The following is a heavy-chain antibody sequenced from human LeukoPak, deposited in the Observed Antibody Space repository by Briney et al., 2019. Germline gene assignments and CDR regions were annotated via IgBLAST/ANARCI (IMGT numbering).Heavy chain of an antibody. Sequence: GRSLRLSCAASGFTFDDYAMHWVRQAPGKGLEWVSGISWNSGSIGYADSVKGRFTISRDNAKNSLYLQMNSLRAEDTAVYYCAKDPVGWGQGTLVTVSS. CDR3: AKDPVG. J-gene: IGHJ4*02. V-gene: IGHV3-9*01. D-gene: IGHD4-23*01. CDR1: GFTFDDYA. CDR2: ISWNSGSI.